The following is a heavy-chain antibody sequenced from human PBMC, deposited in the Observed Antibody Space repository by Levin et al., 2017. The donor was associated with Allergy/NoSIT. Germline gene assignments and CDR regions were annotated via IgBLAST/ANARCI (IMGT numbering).Heavy chain of an antibody. Sequence: SETLSLTCAVYGGSFSGYYWSWIRQPPGKGLEWIGEINHSGSTNYNPSLKSRVTISVDTSKNQFSLKLSSVTAADTAVYYCAGYGDRSRGVDVWGQGTTVTVSS. CDR3: AGYGDRSRGVDV. D-gene: IGHD4-17*01. CDR1: GGSFSGYY. J-gene: IGHJ6*02. CDR2: INHSGST. V-gene: IGHV4-34*01.